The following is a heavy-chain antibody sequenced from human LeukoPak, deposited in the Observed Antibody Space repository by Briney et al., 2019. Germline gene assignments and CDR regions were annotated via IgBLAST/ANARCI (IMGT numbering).Heavy chain of an antibody. CDR3: AKDSSSITMIVVVPAAFDY. Sequence: GGSLRLSCAASGFTFSSYSMSWVRQAPRKGQEWVSAISGSGGSTYYADSVKGRFTISRDNSKNTLYLQMNSLRAEDTAVYYCAKDSSSITMIVVVPAAFDYWGQGTLVTVSS. V-gene: IGHV3-23*01. J-gene: IGHJ4*02. CDR1: GFTFSSYS. CDR2: ISGSGGST. D-gene: IGHD3-22*01.